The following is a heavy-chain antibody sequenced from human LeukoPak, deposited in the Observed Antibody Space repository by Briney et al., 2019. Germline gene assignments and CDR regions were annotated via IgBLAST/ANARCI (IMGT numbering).Heavy chain of an antibody. J-gene: IGHJ4*02. V-gene: IGHV4-59*12. Sequence: SETLSLTCTVSGGSISSYYWSWIRQPPGKGLEWIGYIYYIGSTNYNPSLKSQVTMSVDTSKNQFSLKLTSVTAAETAVYYCARNVRGGSTYLDYWGEGTLVTVSS. CDR2: IYYIGST. CDR3: ARNVRGGSTYLDY. D-gene: IGHD2/OR15-2a*01. CDR1: GGSISSYY.